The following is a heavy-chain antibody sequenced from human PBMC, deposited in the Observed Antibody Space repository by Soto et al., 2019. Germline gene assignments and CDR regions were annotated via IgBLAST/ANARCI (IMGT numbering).Heavy chain of an antibody. Sequence: EVQLVESGGGLVQPGRSPRLSCAASGFTFDDYAMHWVRQAPGKGLERVSGISWNSGSIGYADSVKGRFTISRDNAKNSLYLQMNSLRAEDTALYYCAKDRWRIAVAGNWLDPWGQGTLVTVSS. J-gene: IGHJ5*02. D-gene: IGHD6-19*01. CDR3: AKDRWRIAVAGNWLDP. V-gene: IGHV3-9*01. CDR2: ISWNSGSI. CDR1: GFTFDDYA.